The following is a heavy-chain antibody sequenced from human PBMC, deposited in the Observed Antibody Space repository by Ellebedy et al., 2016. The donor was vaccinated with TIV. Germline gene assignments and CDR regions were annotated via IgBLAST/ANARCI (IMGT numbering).Heavy chain of an antibody. CDR2: ISGSALST. D-gene: IGHD6-19*01. J-gene: IGHJ4*02. CDR1: GFTFSSSA. CDR3: AKDRVIAVPGTGHFDY. Sequence: GESLKISCAASGFTFSSSAMHWVRQAPGKGLEWVSSISGSALSTYYADSVKGRFTISRDNSKNTLYLQMNSLKAEDTAVYYCAKDRVIAVPGTGHFDYWGQGTLVTVSS. V-gene: IGHV3-23*01.